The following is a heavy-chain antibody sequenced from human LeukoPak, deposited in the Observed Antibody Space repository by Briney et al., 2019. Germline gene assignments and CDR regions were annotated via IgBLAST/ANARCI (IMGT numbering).Heavy chain of an antibody. J-gene: IGHJ6*02. CDR1: GFTFSSYT. CDR3: AKMGSNYGDQIENYYYYYGMDV. Sequence: PGGSLRLSCAASGFTFSSYTMSWVRQAPGKGLEWVSAIDGSGGSTYYADSVNGRFTISRDNSKNTLYLQMNSLRAEDTAVYYCAKMGSNYGDQIENYYYYYGMDVWGQGTTVTVSS. CDR2: IDGSGGST. V-gene: IGHV3-23*01. D-gene: IGHD4-17*01.